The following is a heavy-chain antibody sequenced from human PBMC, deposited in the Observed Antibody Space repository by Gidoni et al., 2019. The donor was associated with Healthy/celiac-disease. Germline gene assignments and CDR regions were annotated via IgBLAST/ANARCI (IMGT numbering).Heavy chain of an antibody. CDR3: ARRIASAGQYFDY. CDR1: DGSIGTYS. Sequence: QVQLQESGPGLVKPSETLSLTCTISDGSIGTYSWTWIRQPPGKGLEWIGNIYFSGSTNYKPSLKSRVTISLHRPKNQFSLKLSSVTATDTAVYYCARRIASAGQYFDYWGQGTLVTVSS. V-gene: IGHV4-59*01. CDR2: IYFSGST. D-gene: IGHD6-25*01. J-gene: IGHJ4*02.